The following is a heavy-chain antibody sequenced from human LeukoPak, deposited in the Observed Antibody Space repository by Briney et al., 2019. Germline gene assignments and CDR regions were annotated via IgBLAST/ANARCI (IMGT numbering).Heavy chain of an antibody. V-gene: IGHV1-24*01. J-gene: IGHJ4*02. Sequence: ASVKVSCKVSGYTLTELSMHWVRQAPGKGLEWMGGFDPEDGETIYAQKFQGRVTMTEDTSTDTAYMELSSLRSEDTAVYYCATAALRELGEGLLVFDYWGQGTLVTVSS. CDR2: FDPEDGET. CDR1: GYTLTELS. D-gene: IGHD1-26*01. CDR3: ATAALRELGEGLLVFDY.